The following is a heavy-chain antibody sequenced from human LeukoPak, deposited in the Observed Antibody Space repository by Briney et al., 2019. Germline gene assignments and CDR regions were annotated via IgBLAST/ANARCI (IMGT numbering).Heavy chain of an antibody. CDR3: ARAPQGVAAANYFDY. J-gene: IGHJ4*02. Sequence: SETLSLTCTVSGGSISSYYWSWLRQPAGKGLEWIGRIYTSGSTNYNPSLKSRVTMSVDTSKNQFSLKLSSVTAADTAVYYCARAPQGVAAANYFDYWGQGTLVTVSS. CDR1: GGSISSYY. CDR2: IYTSGST. D-gene: IGHD2-15*01. V-gene: IGHV4-4*07.